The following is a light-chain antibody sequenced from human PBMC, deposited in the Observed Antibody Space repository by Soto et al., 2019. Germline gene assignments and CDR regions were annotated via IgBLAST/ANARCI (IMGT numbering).Light chain of an antibody. CDR2: DAS. CDR3: QKYYTAPET. V-gene: IGKV1-27*01. CDR1: QGIGNY. J-gene: IGKJ1*01. Sequence: DIQMTQSPSSLSASVGDRVTITCLASQGIGNYLAWYQQKPGKVPKNLIYDASTLQSGVPSRFSGSGSGTDFTRTISSLQPEDVATYYGQKYYTAPETFGQGHKVEIK.